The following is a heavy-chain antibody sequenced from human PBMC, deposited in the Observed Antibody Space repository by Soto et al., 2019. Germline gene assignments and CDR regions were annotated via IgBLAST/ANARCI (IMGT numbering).Heavy chain of an antibody. CDR1: GGSISSGGYS. D-gene: IGHD2-15*01. CDR3: ASGGGSPYYFDY. J-gene: IGHJ4*02. Sequence: SETLSLTCAVSGGSISSGGYSWSWIRQPPGKGLEWIGYIYHSGSTYYNPSLKSRVTISVDRSKNQFSLKLSSVTAADTAVYYCASGGGSPYYFDYWGQGTLVTVSS. CDR2: IYHSGST. V-gene: IGHV4-30-2*01.